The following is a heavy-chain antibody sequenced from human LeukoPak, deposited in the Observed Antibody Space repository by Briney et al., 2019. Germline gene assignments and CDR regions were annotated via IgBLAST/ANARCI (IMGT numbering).Heavy chain of an antibody. V-gene: IGHV4-59*05. CDR3: ARQHYSGYDQDY. Sequence: SETLSLTCTVSGGSISSYYWSWIRQPPGKGLEWIGSIYYSGSTYYNPSLKSRVTISVDTSKNQFSLKLSSVTAADTAVYYCARQHYSGYDQDYWGQGTLVTVSS. CDR1: GGSISSYY. D-gene: IGHD5-12*01. CDR2: IYYSGST. J-gene: IGHJ4*02.